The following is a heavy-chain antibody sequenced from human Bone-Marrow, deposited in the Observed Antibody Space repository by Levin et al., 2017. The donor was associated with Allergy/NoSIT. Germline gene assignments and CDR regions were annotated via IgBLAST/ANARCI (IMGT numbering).Heavy chain of an antibody. D-gene: IGHD3-3*01. CDR3: ARASDFWTYYYYMDV. J-gene: IGHJ6*03. CDR1: GGSVSSGSYY. V-gene: IGHV4-61*01. Sequence: SETLSLTCTVSGGSVSSGSYYWSWIRQPPGKGLEWIGYIYYSGSTNYNPSLKSRVTISVDTSKNQFSLKLSSVTAADTAVYYCARASDFWTYYYYMDVWGKGTTVTVSS. CDR2: IYYSGST.